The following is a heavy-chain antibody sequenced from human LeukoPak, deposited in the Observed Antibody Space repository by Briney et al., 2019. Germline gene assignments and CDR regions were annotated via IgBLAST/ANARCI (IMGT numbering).Heavy chain of an antibody. Sequence: GSSVKVSCKASGGTFSSYAISWVRQAPGQGLEWMGGIIPIFGTANYAQKSQGRVTITTDESTSTAYMELSSLRSEDTAVYYCARVGSGDFWSGYYYYMDVWGKGTTVTVSS. CDR2: IIPIFGTA. CDR1: GGTFSSYA. D-gene: IGHD3-3*01. CDR3: ARVGSGDFWSGYYYYMDV. V-gene: IGHV1-69*05. J-gene: IGHJ6*03.